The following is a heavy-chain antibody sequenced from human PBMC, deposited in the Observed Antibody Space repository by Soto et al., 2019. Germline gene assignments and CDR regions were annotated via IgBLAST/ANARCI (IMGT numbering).Heavy chain of an antibody. CDR2: ITYTGVST. J-gene: IGHJ4*02. CDR3: AKARVWYPYFDS. CDR1: EFSFDNYA. D-gene: IGHD6-13*01. V-gene: IGHV3-23*01. Sequence: EAQLLESGGDLVQPGGSLRLSCAASEFSFDNYAMSWVRQAPGKGLEWVSSITYTGVSTYYADSVKGRFTISRDNSKDSLYLQMNSLRAEDTAVYYCAKARVWYPYFDSWVQGTLVTVSS.